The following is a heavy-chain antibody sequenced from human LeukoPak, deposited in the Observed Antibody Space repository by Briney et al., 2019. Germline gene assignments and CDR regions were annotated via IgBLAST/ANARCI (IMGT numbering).Heavy chain of an antibody. Sequence: GESLKISCQSSGYTFTDKWIGWVRQMPGKGLEWVGIIHPGDSDIRYSPSLQGQVTISADKSINTAYLQWSSLKASDNGVYYCARVMGFGTITWGGYYYIDVWGKGTTVTVSS. CDR2: IHPGDSDI. J-gene: IGHJ6*03. CDR1: GYTFTDKW. CDR3: ARVMGFGTITWGGYYYIDV. D-gene: IGHD2-8*01. V-gene: IGHV5-51*01.